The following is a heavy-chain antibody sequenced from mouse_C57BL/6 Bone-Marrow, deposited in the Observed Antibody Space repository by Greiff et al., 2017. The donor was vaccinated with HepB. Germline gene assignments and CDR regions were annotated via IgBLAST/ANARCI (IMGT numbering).Heavy chain of an antibody. J-gene: IGHJ4*01. CDR2: INPNYGTT. Sequence: VQLQQSGPELVKPGASVKISCKASGYSFTDYNMNWVKQSNGKSLEWIGVINPNYGTTSYNQKFKGKATLTVDQSSSTAYMQLNSLTSEDSAVYYGASPENFSASYAMDYWGQGTSVTVSS. CDR1: GYSFTDYN. CDR3: ASPENFSASYAMDY. V-gene: IGHV1-39*01. D-gene: IGHD6-1*01.